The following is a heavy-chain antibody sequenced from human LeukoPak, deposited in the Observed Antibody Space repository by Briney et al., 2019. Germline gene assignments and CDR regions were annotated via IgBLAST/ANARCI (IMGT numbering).Heavy chain of an antibody. CDR2: IYYSGST. V-gene: IGHV4-59*01. CDR3: ARDVLVRFGEGELRYFDY. J-gene: IGHJ4*02. Sequence: PSETLSLTCTVPGGSISSYYWSWIRQPPGKGLEWIGYIYYSGSTNYNPSLKSRVTISVDTSKNQFSLKLSSVTAADTAVYYCARDVLVRFGEGELRYFDYWGQGTLVTVSS. CDR1: GGSISSYY. D-gene: IGHD3-10*01.